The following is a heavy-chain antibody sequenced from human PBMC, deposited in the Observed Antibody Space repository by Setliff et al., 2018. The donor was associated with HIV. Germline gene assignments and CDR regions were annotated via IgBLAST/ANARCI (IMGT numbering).Heavy chain of an antibody. D-gene: IGHD5-12*01. V-gene: IGHV3-30*04. Sequence: GGSLRLSCAASGFTFSSYAMTWVRQAPGKGLEWVAFISYDGSKKYDADFVKGRFTISRDNSKNTLYLQMNSLRAEDTAVYYCARDRGYDLDYFDYWGQGTLVTVSS. J-gene: IGHJ4*02. CDR2: ISYDGSKK. CDR1: GFTFSSYA. CDR3: ARDRGYDLDYFDY.